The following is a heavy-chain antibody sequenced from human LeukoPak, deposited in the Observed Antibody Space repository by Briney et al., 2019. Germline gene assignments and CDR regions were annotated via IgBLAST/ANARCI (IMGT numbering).Heavy chain of an antibody. D-gene: IGHD6-13*01. CDR3: AKEVRIAAAGTVWGLFDY. J-gene: IGHJ4*02. CDR1: GFTFSSYG. V-gene: IGHV3-30*18. Sequence: GRSLRLSCATSGFTFSSYGMHWVRQAPGKGLEWVAVMSHDGSNKYYGDSVKGRFTISRDNSKNTLYLQMNSLRAEDTAVYYCAKEVRIAAAGTVWGLFDYWGQGTLVTVSS. CDR2: MSHDGSNK.